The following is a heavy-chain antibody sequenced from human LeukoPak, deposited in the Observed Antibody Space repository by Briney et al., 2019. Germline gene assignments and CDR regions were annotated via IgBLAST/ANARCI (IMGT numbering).Heavy chain of an antibody. V-gene: IGHV3-23*01. CDR3: AKDSGIYVDFDY. CDR2: ISGSGGST. CDR1: GFTFRSYA. J-gene: IGHJ4*02. D-gene: IGHD1-26*01. Sequence: GASLRLSCAASGFTFRSYAMSWVRQAPGKGLEWVSTISGSGGSTYYADSVKGRFTISRDNSKNTVHLQMNSLRSEDTAVYYCAKDSGIYVDFDYWGQGTLVTVSS.